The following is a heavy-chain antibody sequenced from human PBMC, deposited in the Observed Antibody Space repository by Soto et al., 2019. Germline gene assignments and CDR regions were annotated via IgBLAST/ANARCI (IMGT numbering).Heavy chain of an antibody. Sequence: EVQLVESGGGLVQPGGSLRLSCAVSGFTLSSFWMHWVRQAPGEGLVWVSRTNTDGSSTSYADSVKGRFTISRDNAKNTLYLQMNSLRVEDTAMYYCAKRGVDTFGLSYWGQGTLVTVSS. CDR1: GFTLSSFW. D-gene: IGHD3-10*01. CDR2: TNTDGSST. CDR3: AKRGVDTFGLSY. V-gene: IGHV3-74*01. J-gene: IGHJ4*02.